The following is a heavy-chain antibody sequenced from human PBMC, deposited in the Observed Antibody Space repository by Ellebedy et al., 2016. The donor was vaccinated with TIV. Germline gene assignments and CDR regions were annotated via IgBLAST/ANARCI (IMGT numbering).Heavy chain of an antibody. CDR3: ARDPGSGYGFDY. D-gene: IGHD3-22*01. V-gene: IGHV3-23*01. Sequence: GGSLRLSXEVPGVSFDRYGMNWVRQAPGKGLQWVSTISGSGTTAYYADSVRGRFTISRDNSKNTLYLQMNSLRAEDTAVYYCARDPGSGYGFDYWGQGTLVTVSS. CDR1: GVSFDRYG. CDR2: ISGSGTTA. J-gene: IGHJ4*02.